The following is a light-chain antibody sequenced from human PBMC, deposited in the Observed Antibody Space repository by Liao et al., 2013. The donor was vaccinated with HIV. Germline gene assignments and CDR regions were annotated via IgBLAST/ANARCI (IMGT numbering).Light chain of an antibody. CDR1: QLREKL. V-gene: IGLV3-1*01. CDR2: RAT. Sequence: SLEVTQAPSVSVSPGQTASITCSGDQLREKLVHWYQQRPGQSPVLVIYRATKRPSGIPERFSGSNSGNTATLTISGTQAMDEADYYCQAWDSSVVFGGGTKLTVL. CDR3: QAWDSSVV. J-gene: IGLJ2*01.